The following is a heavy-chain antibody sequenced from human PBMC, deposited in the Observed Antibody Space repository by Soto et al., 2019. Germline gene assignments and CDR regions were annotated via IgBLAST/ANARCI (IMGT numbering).Heavy chain of an antibody. D-gene: IGHD5-12*01. Sequence: SETLSLTCTVSGGSISSYDLSWIRTPPGKGLEWIGYIYYSGSTNYNPSLKSRVTISVDTSKNQFSLKLSSVTAADTAVYYCARQGPFLVATDMGSYYYYYMDVWGKGTTVTVSS. J-gene: IGHJ6*03. CDR2: IYYSGST. CDR1: GGSISSYD. V-gene: IGHV4-59*08. CDR3: ARQGPFLVATDMGSYYYYYMDV.